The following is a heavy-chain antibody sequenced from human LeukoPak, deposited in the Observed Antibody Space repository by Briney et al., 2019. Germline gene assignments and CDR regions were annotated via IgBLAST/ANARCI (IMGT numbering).Heavy chain of an antibody. Sequence: SETLSLTCTVSGGSISSSAYYWGWIRQPPGKGLEWIGSMFYSGSTNYNPSLKSRVTIAVDTSKNQFSLKLSSVTAADTAVYYCARYDFHDAFDIWGQGTMVTVSS. J-gene: IGHJ3*02. CDR3: ARYDFHDAFDI. CDR2: MFYSGST. D-gene: IGHD3-3*01. CDR1: GGSISSSAYY. V-gene: IGHV4-39*01.